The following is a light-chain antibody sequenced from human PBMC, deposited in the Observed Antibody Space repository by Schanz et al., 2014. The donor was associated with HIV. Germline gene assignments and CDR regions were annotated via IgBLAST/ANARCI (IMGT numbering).Light chain of an antibody. CDR1: SGSIASDS. CDR2: GND. Sequence: NFMLTQPHSVSESPGKTVAISCTRSSGSIASDSVQWYQQRPGSAPLLVIRGNDQRPSDVPDRFSGSIDRTSNSASLTISGLTTDDEADYYCQSYDGNNPAIFGGGTKLTVL. J-gene: IGLJ2*01. V-gene: IGLV6-57*04. CDR3: QSYDGNNPAI.